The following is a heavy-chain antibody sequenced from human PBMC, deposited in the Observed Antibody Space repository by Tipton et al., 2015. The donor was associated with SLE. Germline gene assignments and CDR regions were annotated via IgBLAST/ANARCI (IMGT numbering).Heavy chain of an antibody. Sequence: TLSLTCTVSGGSISSHYWSWIRQPPGKGLEWIGYIYYSGSTNYNPSLKSRVTISIDTSKNQFSLMLSSVTAADTAVYYCARGGMDVWGQGTTVTVSS. J-gene: IGHJ6*02. V-gene: IGHV4-59*11. CDR1: GGSISSHY. CDR2: IYYSGST. CDR3: ARGGMDV.